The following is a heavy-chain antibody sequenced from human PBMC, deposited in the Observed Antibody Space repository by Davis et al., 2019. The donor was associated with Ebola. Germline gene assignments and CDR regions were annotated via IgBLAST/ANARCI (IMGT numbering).Heavy chain of an antibody. V-gene: IGHV1-18*01. CDR1: GYTFTSCG. CDR2: IIAYYCTT. Sequence: ASVKVSCKASGYTFTSCGIICVLQAPVQGLEWMVWIIAYYCTTNYAQSLQGRVTMTRDTSTSTAHMELRGLRSDDTAVYYCAREAEVDGSIFFLHWGQGTLVTVSS. D-gene: IGHD3-10*01. J-gene: IGHJ1*01. CDR3: AREAEVDGSIFFLH.